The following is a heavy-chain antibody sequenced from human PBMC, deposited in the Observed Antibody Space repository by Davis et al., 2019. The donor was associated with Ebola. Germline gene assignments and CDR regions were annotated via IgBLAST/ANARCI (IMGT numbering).Heavy chain of an antibody. J-gene: IGHJ4*02. CDR2: ISAYNGNT. CDR3: ARASVVAAPFDY. Sequence: ASVKVSCKASGGTFSSYAISWVRQALGQGLEWMGWISAYNGNTNYAQKLQGRVTMTTDTSTNTAYMELRSLRSDDTAVYYCARASVVAAPFDYWGQGALVTVSS. CDR1: GGTFSSYA. D-gene: IGHD2-15*01. V-gene: IGHV1-18*01.